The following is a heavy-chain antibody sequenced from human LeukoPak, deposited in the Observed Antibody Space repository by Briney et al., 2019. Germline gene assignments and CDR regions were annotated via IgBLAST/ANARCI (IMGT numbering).Heavy chain of an antibody. CDR1: GYTFVSHG. CDR2: ISAYNGNT. D-gene: IGHD3-10*01. Sequence: ASVKVSCKAAGYTFVSHGISWVRLAPGQGLEWMGWISAYNGNTNYAQKLQGRVTMTTDTSTSTAYMELRSLRSDDTAVYYCARDRSTMVLSYYGMDVWGQGTTVTVSS. J-gene: IGHJ6*02. V-gene: IGHV1-18*01. CDR3: ARDRSTMVLSYYGMDV.